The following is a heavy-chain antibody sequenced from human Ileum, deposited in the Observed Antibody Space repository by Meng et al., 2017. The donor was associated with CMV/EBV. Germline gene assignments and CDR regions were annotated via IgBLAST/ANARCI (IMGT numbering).Heavy chain of an antibody. V-gene: IGHV3-11*01. D-gene: IGHD3-22*01. CDR3: ARSTLEIFDSSGHSH. J-gene: IGHJ1*01. CDR1: GFTFSDYY. Sequence: GGSLRLSCTASGFTFSDYYMTWIRQAPGKGLECLAYISGRSSSIFYTDSVKGRFTISRDNAKSSLYLEMNNVKVEDTAVYYCARSTLEIFDSSGHSHWGQGTLVTGAS. CDR2: ISGRSSSI.